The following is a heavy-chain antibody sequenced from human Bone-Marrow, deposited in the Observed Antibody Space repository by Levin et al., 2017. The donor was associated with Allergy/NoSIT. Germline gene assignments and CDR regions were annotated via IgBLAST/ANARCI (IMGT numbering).Heavy chain of an antibody. CDR1: GYTFTSYD. CDR2: MNPNSGNT. V-gene: IGHV1-8*01. D-gene: IGHD3-10*01. CDR3: ARGLGVEYYGSGSYESGP. Sequence: ASVKVSCKASGYTFTSYDINWVRQATGQGLEWMGWMNPNSGNTGYAQKFQGRVTMTRNTSISTAYMELSSLRSEDTAVYYCARGLGVEYYGSGSYESGPWGQGTLVTVSS. J-gene: IGHJ5*02.